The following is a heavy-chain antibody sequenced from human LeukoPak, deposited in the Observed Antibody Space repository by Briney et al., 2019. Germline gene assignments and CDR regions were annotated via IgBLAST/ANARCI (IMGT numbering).Heavy chain of an antibody. CDR3: ARSLPAAEAY. CDR2: IYYSGST. Sequence: SETLSLTCTVSGGSISSSSYYWGWIRQPPGKGLEWIGSIYYSGSTYYNPSLKSRVTISVDTSKNQFSLKLSSVTAADTAVYYCARSLPAAEAYWGQGTLVTVSS. D-gene: IGHD6-13*01. CDR1: GGSISSSSYY. J-gene: IGHJ4*02. V-gene: IGHV4-39*01.